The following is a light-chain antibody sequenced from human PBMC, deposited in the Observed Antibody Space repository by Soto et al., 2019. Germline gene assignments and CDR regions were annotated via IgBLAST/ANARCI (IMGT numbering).Light chain of an antibody. Sequence: EMVITQSPATLSLSPGVRATLSCRASQSVTSNLAWYQQKPGQAPRLLIYSASTRATGIPVTFSGAGSGTEFSLTISSLQSEDFAVYYCQQYDSWPFTFGHGTKVEIK. CDR2: SAS. CDR1: QSVTSN. J-gene: IGKJ1*01. V-gene: IGKV3-15*01. CDR3: QQYDSWPFT.